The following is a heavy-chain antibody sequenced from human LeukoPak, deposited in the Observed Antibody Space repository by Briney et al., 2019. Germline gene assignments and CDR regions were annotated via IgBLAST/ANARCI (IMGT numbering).Heavy chain of an antibody. CDR3: ARLHDDDLGY. J-gene: IGHJ4*02. CDR2: ISISGNTI. CDR1: GFTFGTYD. V-gene: IGHV3-48*03. D-gene: IGHD5-24*01. Sequence: KAGGSLRLSCAASGFTFGTYDMNWVRQAPGKGLEWVSYISISGNTIYYADSVKGRFTISRDNAKNSLYLQMNSLRAEDTAVYYCARLHDDDLGYWGQGTLVTVSS.